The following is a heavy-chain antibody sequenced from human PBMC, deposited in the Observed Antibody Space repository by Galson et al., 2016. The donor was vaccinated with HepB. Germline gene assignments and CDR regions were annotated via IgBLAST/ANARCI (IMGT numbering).Heavy chain of an antibody. CDR3: IRSLGATDY. CDR2: IKQDGSEK. J-gene: IGHJ4*02. D-gene: IGHD1-26*01. V-gene: IGHV3-7*01. Sequence: SLRLSCAASGFSFNTYWMSWVRQAPGKGLEWVATIKQDGSEKHHVDSVKGRFTISRGNAKNTLFLQMDSLRAEDTAVYYCIRSLGATDYWGQGTLVTVSS. CDR1: GFSFNTYW.